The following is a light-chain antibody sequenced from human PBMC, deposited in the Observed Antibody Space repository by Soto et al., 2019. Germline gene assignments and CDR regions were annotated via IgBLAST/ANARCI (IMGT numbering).Light chain of an antibody. CDR3: SSYTSSSTYV. Sequence: QSVLTQPASVSGSPGQSITISCTGTSSDVGGYNYVSWYQQHPGKAPKLMIYDVSNRLSGVSNRFSGSKSGNTASLTISGLQAEDEADYYSSSYTSSSTYVFGTGTMVTVL. V-gene: IGLV2-14*01. J-gene: IGLJ1*01. CDR1: SSDVGGYNY. CDR2: DVS.